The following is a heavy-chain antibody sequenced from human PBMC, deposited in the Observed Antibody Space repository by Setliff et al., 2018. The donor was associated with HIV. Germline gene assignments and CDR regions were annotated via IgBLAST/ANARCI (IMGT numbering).Heavy chain of an antibody. J-gene: IGHJ5*02. CDR2: IYYTGTT. Sequence: SETLSLTCTVSGVSGGSISSHYWNWIRQPPGKGLEWIGYIYYTGTTKNNPSLKSRVTMSIDTSKNQFSLRLSSVTAADTAVYYCARGLWFGGSYWFDPWGQGTLVTVSS. CDR3: ARGLWFGGSYWFDP. CDR1: GGSISSHY. V-gene: IGHV4-59*11. D-gene: IGHD3-10*01.